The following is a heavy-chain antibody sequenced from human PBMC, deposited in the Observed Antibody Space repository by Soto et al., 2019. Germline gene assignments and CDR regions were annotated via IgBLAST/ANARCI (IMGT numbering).Heavy chain of an antibody. V-gene: IGHV3-43*01. Sequence: GSLRLSCAASGFTFDDYTMHWVRQAPGKGLEWVSLISWDGGSTYYADSVKGRFTISRDNSKNSLYLQMNSLRTEDTALYYCAKDISSGWSYFDYWGQGTLVTVSS. D-gene: IGHD6-19*01. J-gene: IGHJ4*02. CDR1: GFTFDDYT. CDR2: ISWDGGST. CDR3: AKDISSGWSYFDY.